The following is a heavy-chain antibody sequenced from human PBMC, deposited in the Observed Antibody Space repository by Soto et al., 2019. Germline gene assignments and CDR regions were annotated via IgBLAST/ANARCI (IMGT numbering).Heavy chain of an antibody. CDR1: GGSVSSGNYY. V-gene: IGHV4-61*01. CDR2: VYNSGST. Sequence: SETLSLTCAVSGGSVSSGNYYWSWIRQPPGKGLEWIGYVYNSGSTNYNPSLKSRVAISLDTSKNQFSLRLSSVTAADTAVYYCARVPLYRSSSGADYWWGPGTLVTVSS. CDR3: ARVPLYRSSSGADYW. D-gene: IGHD6-6*01. J-gene: IGHJ4*02.